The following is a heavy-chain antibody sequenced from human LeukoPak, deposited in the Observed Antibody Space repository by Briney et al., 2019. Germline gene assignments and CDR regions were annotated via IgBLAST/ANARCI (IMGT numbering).Heavy chain of an antibody. Sequence: GGSLRLSCAASGFTFSSYGMHWVRQAPGKGLEWMAVIWYDGSNKYYADSVKGRFTISRDNSKNTLYLQMNSLRAEDTAVYHCAKDIMAYSYGAFDYWGQGTLVTVSS. J-gene: IGHJ4*02. CDR1: GFTFSSYG. CDR3: AKDIMAYSYGAFDY. V-gene: IGHV3-33*06. CDR2: IWYDGSNK. D-gene: IGHD5-18*01.